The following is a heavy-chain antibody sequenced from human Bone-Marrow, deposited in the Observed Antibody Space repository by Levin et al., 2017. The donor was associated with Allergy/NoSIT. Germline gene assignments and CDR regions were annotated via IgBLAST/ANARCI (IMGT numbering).Heavy chain of an antibody. CDR1: GFTFNIYG. Sequence: SCAASGFTFNIYGMSWVRQAPGKGLEWVSAIGGRSGSTFYADSVKGRFTISRDSSKNTLYLQMNSLRAEDTAVYYCAKGYHYDSSGYFDYWGQGTLVTVSS. CDR3: AKGYHYDSSGYFDY. V-gene: IGHV3-23*01. D-gene: IGHD3-22*01. CDR2: IGGRSGST. J-gene: IGHJ4*02.